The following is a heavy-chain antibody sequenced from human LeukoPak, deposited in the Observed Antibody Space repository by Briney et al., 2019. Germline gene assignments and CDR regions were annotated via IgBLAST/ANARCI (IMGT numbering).Heavy chain of an antibody. CDR1: GFTFSSYS. CDR2: ISSSSSTI. Sequence: PGGPLRLSCAAPGFTFSSYSMNWVRQAPGKGLEWVSYISSSSSTIYYADSVKGRFTISRDNAKNSLYLQMNSLRAEDTAVYYCARDGGYCSSTNCYLGVWGQGTMVTVSS. J-gene: IGHJ3*01. V-gene: IGHV3-48*01. D-gene: IGHD2-2*01. CDR3: ARDGGYCSSTNCYLGV.